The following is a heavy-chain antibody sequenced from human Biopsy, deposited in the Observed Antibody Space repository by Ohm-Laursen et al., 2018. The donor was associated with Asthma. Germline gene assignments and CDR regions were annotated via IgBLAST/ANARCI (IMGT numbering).Heavy chain of an antibody. D-gene: IGHD6-19*01. Sequence: SLRFSCAASGFTVSRDHMFWVRQAPGKGLEWVSVIYSGGTSHTADSVRGRFTISRDFSKNTLHLQMHSLRVEDTAVYYCARGGSSGWSHYYFDYWGQGTLVTVSS. CDR2: IYSGGTS. CDR3: ARGGSSGWSHYYFDY. V-gene: IGHV3-53*01. J-gene: IGHJ4*02. CDR1: GFTVSRDH.